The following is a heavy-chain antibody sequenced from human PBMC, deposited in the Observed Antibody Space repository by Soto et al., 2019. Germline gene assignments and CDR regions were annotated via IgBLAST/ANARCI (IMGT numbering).Heavy chain of an antibody. CDR2: INPNTGGT. CDR1: GYTFTGYY. V-gene: IGHV1-2*04. D-gene: IGHD2-2*03. Sequence: GASVKVSCKASGYTFTGYYVHWVRQAPGQGLEWLGWINPNTGGTNYAQRFKGWVTITRDTSISTAYMELSRLKSDDTAMYYCTRAGYCSTTICYVRDDAFDIWGQGTMVTVSS. J-gene: IGHJ3*02. CDR3: TRAGYCSTTICYVRDDAFDI.